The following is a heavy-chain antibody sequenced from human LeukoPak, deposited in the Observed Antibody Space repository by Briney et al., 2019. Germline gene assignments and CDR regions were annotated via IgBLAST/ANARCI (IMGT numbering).Heavy chain of an antibody. CDR1: GFTLSKYA. CDR3: AIQQLVPYYFDY. V-gene: IGHV3-23*01. J-gene: IGHJ4*02. CDR2: ISTTGANT. Sequence: GGSLRLSCAASGFTLSKYAMSWVGQAPGKGLEWFSTISTTGANTYYADSVTGRFTISRDNSKNTLYLQMNSLRAEDTAVYYCAIQQLVPYYFDYWGQGTLVTVSS. D-gene: IGHD6-6*01.